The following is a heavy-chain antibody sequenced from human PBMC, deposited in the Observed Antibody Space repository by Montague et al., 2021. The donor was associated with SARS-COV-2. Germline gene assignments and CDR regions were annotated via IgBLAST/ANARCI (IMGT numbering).Heavy chain of an antibody. CDR3: ARLRDGVVPSPILGVGPYYSYYYMDV. Sequence: SETLSLTCAVHGTSFSGYYWNWIRQPPGKGLEWIGEINHGGSTKXSPSLKSRLTISADTSKNQFSLKLTSVAAADTAVYYCARLRDGVVPSPILGVGPYYSYYYMDVWGRGTPFTVSS. D-gene: IGHD3-10*01. V-gene: IGHV4-34*01. J-gene: IGHJ6*03. CDR1: GTSFSGYY. CDR2: INHGGST.